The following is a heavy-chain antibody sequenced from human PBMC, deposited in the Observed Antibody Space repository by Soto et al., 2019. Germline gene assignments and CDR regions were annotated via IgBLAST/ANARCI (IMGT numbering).Heavy chain of an antibody. CDR2: INHSGST. V-gene: IGHV4-4*02. J-gene: IGHJ3*02. D-gene: IGHD6-19*01. Sequence: QVQLQEAGPGLVKPWGPLSSTCVVLRGSFTGGNWWSWVGNPQGKGLGWIWEINHSGSTNSNPSLKSRVTISVDKSKNQFSLKLGSVTAADTAVYYCASHSSGWADDAFDIWGQGTMVTVSS. CDR3: ASHSSGWADDAFDI. CDR1: RGSFTGGNW.